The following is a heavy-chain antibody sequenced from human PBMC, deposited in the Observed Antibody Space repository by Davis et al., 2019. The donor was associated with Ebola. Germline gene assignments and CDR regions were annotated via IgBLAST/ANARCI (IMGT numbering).Heavy chain of an antibody. CDR1: GGSFSGYY. J-gene: IGHJ3*02. Sequence: MPWGSLRLSCAVYGGSFSGYYWRWIRPSPGKGLEWVGYIYYSESTNYNPSLKSRVTISVDTSKNQFSLKLSSVTAADTAVYYCARVAYYYDSSGYNRGAFDIWGQGTMVTVSS. D-gene: IGHD3-22*01. V-gene: IGHV4-59*01. CDR3: ARVAYYYDSSGYNRGAFDI. CDR2: IYYSEST.